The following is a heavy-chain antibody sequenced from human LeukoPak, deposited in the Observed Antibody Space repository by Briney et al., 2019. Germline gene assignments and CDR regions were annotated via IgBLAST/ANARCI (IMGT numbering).Heavy chain of an antibody. D-gene: IGHD2-8*01. CDR3: ARGIGIGTVLMVHGNMDV. CDR1: GYTFTSYY. V-gene: IGHV7-4-1*02. Sequence: ASVKVSCKASGYTFTSYYMHWVRQAPGQGLEWMGWINTDTGNPTYAQGFTGRFVFSLDTSVSTTYLQINSLKPEDTAVYYCARGIGIGTVLMVHGNMDVWGKGTTVTVSS. J-gene: IGHJ6*03. CDR2: INTDTGNP.